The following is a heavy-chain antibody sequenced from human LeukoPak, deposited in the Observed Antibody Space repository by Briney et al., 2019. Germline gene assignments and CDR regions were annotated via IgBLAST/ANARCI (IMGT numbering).Heavy chain of an antibody. J-gene: IGHJ4*02. V-gene: IGHV1-18*01. CDR3: ARLGRDGYNLYYFDY. CDR2: ISAYNGNT. D-gene: IGHD5-24*01. CDR1: GGTFNSYA. Sequence: ASVKVSCKASGGTFNSYAITWVRQAPGQGLEWMGWISAYNGNTNYAQKLQGRVTMTTDTSTSTAYMELRSLRSDDTAVYYCARLGRDGYNLYYFDYWGQGTLVTVSS.